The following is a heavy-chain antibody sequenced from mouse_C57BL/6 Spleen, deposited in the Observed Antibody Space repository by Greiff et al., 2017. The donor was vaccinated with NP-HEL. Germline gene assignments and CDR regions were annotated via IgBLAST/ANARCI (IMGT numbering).Heavy chain of an antibody. J-gene: IGHJ1*03. V-gene: IGHV5-4*01. CDR2: ISDGGSYT. CDR1: GFTFSSYA. D-gene: IGHD1-1*01. Sequence: EVMLVESGGGLVKPGGSLKLSCAASGFTFSSYAMSWVRQTPEKRLEWVATISDGGSYTYYPDNVKGRFTISRDNAKNNLYLQMSHLKSEDTAMYYGARETYYYGSSRHWYFDVWGTGTTVTVSS. CDR3: ARETYYYGSSRHWYFDV.